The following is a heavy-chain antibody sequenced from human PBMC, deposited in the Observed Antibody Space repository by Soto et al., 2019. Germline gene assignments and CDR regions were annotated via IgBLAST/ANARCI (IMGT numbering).Heavy chain of an antibody. D-gene: IGHD2-8*01. CDR1: GYTLTELS. J-gene: IGHJ6*03. CDR2: FDPEDGET. CDR3: ARDRNDIVLMVYAGYYMDV. Sequence: ASVKVSCKVSGYTLTELSMHWVRQAPGKGLEWMGGFDPEDGETIYAQKFQGRVTMTEDTSTDTAYMELSSLRSEDTAVYYCARDRNDIVLMVYAGYYMDVWGKGTKVTVSS. V-gene: IGHV1-24*01.